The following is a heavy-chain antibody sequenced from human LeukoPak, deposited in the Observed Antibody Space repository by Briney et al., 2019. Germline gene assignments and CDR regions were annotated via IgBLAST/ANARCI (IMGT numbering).Heavy chain of an antibody. CDR3: ARDNGGSPIDY. CDR2: IIPIFGTA. D-gene: IGHD1-26*01. V-gene: IGHV1-69*13. Sequence: ASVKVSCKASGGTFSSYAISWVRQAPGQGLEWMGGIIPIFGTANYAQKFQGRVTITADESTSTAYMGLSSLRSEDTAVYYCARDNGGSPIDYWGQGTLVTVSS. CDR1: GGTFSSYA. J-gene: IGHJ4*02.